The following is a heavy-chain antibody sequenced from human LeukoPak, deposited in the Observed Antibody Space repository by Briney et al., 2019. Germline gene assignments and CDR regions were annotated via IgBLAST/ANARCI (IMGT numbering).Heavy chain of an antibody. Sequence: PSETLSLTCTVSGGSISSGGYYWSWIRQHPGTGLEWIGYIYCSGSTYYNPSLKSRVTISVDTSKNQFSLKLSSVTAADTAVYYCARGGHNYYDSSGCFDYGGQGTLVTVSS. J-gene: IGHJ4*02. CDR2: IYCSGST. CDR1: GGSISSGGYY. D-gene: IGHD3-22*01. CDR3: ARGGHNYYDSSGCFDY. V-gene: IGHV4-31*03.